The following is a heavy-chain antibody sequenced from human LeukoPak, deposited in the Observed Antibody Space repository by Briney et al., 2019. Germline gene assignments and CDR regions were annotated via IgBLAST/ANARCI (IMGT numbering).Heavy chain of an antibody. D-gene: IGHD3-22*01. CDR3: ATSRGYFFRWFQH. J-gene: IGHJ1*01. CDR1: GFTFSNYE. Sequence: GGSLRLSCSASGFTFSNYEMNWVRQAPGKGLAWVSDIASSGSTIYYADSVKGRFTISRDNAKSSLYLQMNSLRADDTAVYYCATSRGYFFRWFQHWGQGTLVTVSS. CDR2: IASSGSTI. V-gene: IGHV3-48*03.